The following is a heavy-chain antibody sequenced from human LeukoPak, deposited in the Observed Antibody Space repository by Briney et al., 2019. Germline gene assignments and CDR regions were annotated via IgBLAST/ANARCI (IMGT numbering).Heavy chain of an antibody. CDR1: GCVFSEYY. V-gene: IGHV3-11*01. J-gene: IGHJ4*02. CDR3: ASDIVATSGDF. CDR2: ITRSGDDI. Sequence: GAPLLSCWASGCVFSEYYMSRVRRAPGEGVEGVAYITRSGDDIYYADSVKGRFNISRDNPKNALFLQMNSLGVEDTATYSCASDIVATSGDFWGQGTLVSVSS. D-gene: IGHD5-12*01.